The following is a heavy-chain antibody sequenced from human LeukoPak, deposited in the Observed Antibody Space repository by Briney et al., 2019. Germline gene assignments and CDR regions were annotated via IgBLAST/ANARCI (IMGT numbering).Heavy chain of an antibody. D-gene: IGHD3-22*01. Sequence: SVKVSCKASGGTFSSYPISWVRQAPRQGLEWMGGIIPIFGTANYAQKFQGRVTITTDESTSTAYMELNSLRSEDTAVYYCARGIRGYYYYYMDVWGKGTTATVSS. CDR3: ARGIRGYYYYYMDV. CDR2: IIPIFGTA. J-gene: IGHJ6*03. CDR1: GGTFSSYP. V-gene: IGHV1-69*05.